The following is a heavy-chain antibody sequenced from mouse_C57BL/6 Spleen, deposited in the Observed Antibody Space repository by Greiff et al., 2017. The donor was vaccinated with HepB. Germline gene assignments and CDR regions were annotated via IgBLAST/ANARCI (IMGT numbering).Heavy chain of an antibody. CDR1: GFTFSSYA. Sequence: DVKLVESGGGLVKPGGSLKLSCAASGFTFSSYAMSWVRQTPEKRLEWVATISDGGSYTYYPDNVKGRFTISRDNAKNNLYLQMSHLKSEDTAMYYCARDRDGYYFDYWGQGTTLTVSS. CDR2: ISDGGSYT. J-gene: IGHJ2*01. V-gene: IGHV5-4*01. CDR3: ARDRDGYYFDY. D-gene: IGHD2-3*01.